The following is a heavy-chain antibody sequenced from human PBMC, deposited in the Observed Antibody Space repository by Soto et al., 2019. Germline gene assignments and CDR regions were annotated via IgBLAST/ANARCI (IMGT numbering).Heavy chain of an antibody. CDR3: AREGAATDNYGMDV. CDR2: VNPNSGGT. V-gene: IGHV1-2*04. J-gene: IGHJ6*02. D-gene: IGHD2-15*01. CDR1: GYTFTDYY. Sequence: QVQLVQSGAEVKKPGASVKVSCKASGYTFTDYYIHWVRQAPGQGLEWRGWVNPNSGGTNYAQKCQGWITTTRDTSISTVYMELSSLKSDDMAVYDCAREGAATDNYGMDVWGQGTTVTVSS.